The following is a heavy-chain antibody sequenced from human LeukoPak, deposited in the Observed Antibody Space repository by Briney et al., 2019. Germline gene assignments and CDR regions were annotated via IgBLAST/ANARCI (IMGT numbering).Heavy chain of an antibody. CDR2: INHSGST. D-gene: IGHD3-9*01. Sequence: SETLSLTCAVYGGSFSGYYWSWIRQPPGKGLEWIGEINHSGSTNYNPSLKSRVTISVDKSKNQFSLKLSSVTAADTAVYYCARTAITIFSRSYYYYMDAWGKGTTVTVSS. V-gene: IGHV4-34*01. CDR3: ARTAITIFSRSYYYYMDA. J-gene: IGHJ6*03. CDR1: GGSFSGYY.